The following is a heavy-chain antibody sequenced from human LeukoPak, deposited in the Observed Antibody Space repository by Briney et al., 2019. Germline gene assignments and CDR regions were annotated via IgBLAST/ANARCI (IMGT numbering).Heavy chain of an antibody. CDR3: AKGDYYGSGSFYRGRVNYYYGLDV. Sequence: PGGSLRLSCAASGFTFSSYDMTWVRQAPGKGLEWVSSISGSGGDTYYADSVKGRITISRDNSKNMMYLQMDSLRSEDTAVYYCAKGDYYGSGSFYRGRVNYYYGLDVWGQGTTVTVSS. CDR1: GFTFSSYD. J-gene: IGHJ6*02. D-gene: IGHD3-10*01. V-gene: IGHV3-23*01. CDR2: ISGSGGDT.